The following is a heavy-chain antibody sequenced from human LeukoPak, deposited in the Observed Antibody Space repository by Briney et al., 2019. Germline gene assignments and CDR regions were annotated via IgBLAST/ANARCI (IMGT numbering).Heavy chain of an antibody. CDR3: ARDSGGRVPPV. J-gene: IGHJ4*01. CDR1: GGSMSSYY. V-gene: IGHV4-59*12. CDR2: IYYRGST. Sequence: SESLSLTCMVSGGSMSSYYWSWIRQPPGRGVERVCYIYYRGSTHCKPSLKSGVTISVDTSKNQFSLKLSSVTAADTAVYYCARDSGGRVPPVWGQGTLVTVSS. D-gene: IGHD3-10*01.